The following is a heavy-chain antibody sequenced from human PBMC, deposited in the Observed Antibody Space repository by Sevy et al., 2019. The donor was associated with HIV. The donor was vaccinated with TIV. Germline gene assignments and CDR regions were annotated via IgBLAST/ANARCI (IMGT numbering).Heavy chain of an antibody. J-gene: IGHJ4*02. CDR3: ARESGGDWYLDY. D-gene: IGHD2-21*02. V-gene: IGHV3-33*01. CDR1: GFTFSNYD. CDR2: IFADGINK. Sequence: GGSLRLSCATSGFTFSNYDIHWVRQAPGKGLEWVASIFADGINKYYADSVKGRFTISRDNSENTVYLQMNSLRVEDTAVYYCARESGGDWYLDYWGQGTLVTVSS.